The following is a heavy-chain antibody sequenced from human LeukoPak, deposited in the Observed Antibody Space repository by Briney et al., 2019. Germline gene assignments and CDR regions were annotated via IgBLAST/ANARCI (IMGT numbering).Heavy chain of an antibody. Sequence: PGGSLRLSCAASGFAFSSDWMHWVRHTPGKGLVWVSRINSDGSSTTYADSVKGRFTISRDNAKNTLYLQMNSLRAEDTAVYYCARGGRPTVDYWGQGTLVTVSS. J-gene: IGHJ4*02. CDR1: GFAFSSDW. D-gene: IGHD4-17*01. CDR2: INSDGSST. CDR3: ARGGRPTVDY. V-gene: IGHV3-74*01.